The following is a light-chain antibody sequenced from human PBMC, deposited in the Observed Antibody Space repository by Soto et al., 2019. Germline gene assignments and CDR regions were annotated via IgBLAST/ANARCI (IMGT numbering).Light chain of an antibody. CDR2: GAS. CDR3: QKYNNWPET. Sequence: DIVLTQSPGTLSLSPGEGATLSCRASQSVSNNYLAWYQQKPGQAPRLLIYGASTRATGIPARFSGSGSGTEFTLTISSLQSEDFAVYYCQKYNNWPETFGQGTKVDIK. V-gene: IGKV3-15*01. J-gene: IGKJ1*01. CDR1: QSVSNN.